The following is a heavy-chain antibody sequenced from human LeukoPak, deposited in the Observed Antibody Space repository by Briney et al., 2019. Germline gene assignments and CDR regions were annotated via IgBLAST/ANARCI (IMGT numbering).Heavy chain of an antibody. CDR1: GFTFSSYA. CDR3: AKDLLITFGGVIANDAFDI. V-gene: IGHV3-23*01. Sequence: GGSLRLSCAASGFTFSSYAMSWVRQAPGKGLEWVSAISGSGGSTYYADCVKGRFTIYRDNCKNTLYLQMNSLRAEYTAVYYCAKDLLITFGGVIANDAFDIWGQGTMVTVSS. J-gene: IGHJ3*02. CDR2: ISGSGGST. D-gene: IGHD3-16*02.